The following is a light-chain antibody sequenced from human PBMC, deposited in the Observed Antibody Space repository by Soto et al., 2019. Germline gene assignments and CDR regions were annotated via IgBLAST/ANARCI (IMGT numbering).Light chain of an antibody. CDR3: QQYNRYSLT. Sequence: DIQMTQSPSTLSASVGDRVTITCRTSQSISSWLAWYQQKPGKAPKLLIYDAPSLESGVPSRFSGSGSGTEFTLTISGLQPDDFATYSCQQYNRYSLTFGPGTKVDI. V-gene: IGKV1-5*01. J-gene: IGKJ3*01. CDR2: DAP. CDR1: QSISSW.